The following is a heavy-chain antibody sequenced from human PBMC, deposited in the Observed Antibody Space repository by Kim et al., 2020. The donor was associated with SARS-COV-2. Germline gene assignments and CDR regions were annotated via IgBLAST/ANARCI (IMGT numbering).Heavy chain of an antibody. CDR3: ARSGNGYNAFGL. CDR2: ISTRGESI. V-gene: IGHV3-11*01. CDR1: GLSFSDSY. Sequence: GGSLRLSCAASGLSFSDSYMNWVRQAPGKGLEWLSFISTRGESIFYADSVEGRFTISRDNAKNSLYLQMNYLRDEDTAVYYCARSGNGYNAFGLWGPG. D-gene: IGHD5-12*01. J-gene: IGHJ5*02.